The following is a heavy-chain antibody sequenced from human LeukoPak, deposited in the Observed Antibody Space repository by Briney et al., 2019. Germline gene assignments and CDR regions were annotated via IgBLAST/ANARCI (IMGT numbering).Heavy chain of an antibody. CDR1: GFTFSSYA. CDR2: ISGSGGSA. Sequence: GGSLRLSCAASGFTFSSYAMSWVRQAPGQGREWVSAISGSGGSAYYAYSVKGGVTITTDNSKNTLYLQMNSLRPEDTAVYYCAKDDRYIVVALNQIDYWGQGTLVTVSS. D-gene: IGHD2-2*01. J-gene: IGHJ4*02. V-gene: IGHV3-23*01. CDR3: AKDDRYIVVALNQIDY.